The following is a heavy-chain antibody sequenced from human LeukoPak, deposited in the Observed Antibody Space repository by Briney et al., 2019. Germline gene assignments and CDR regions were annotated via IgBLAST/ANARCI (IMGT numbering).Heavy chain of an antibody. CDR1: GFTFSSYW. Sequence: GGSLRLSCAASGFTFSSYWMSWVRQAPGKGLEWVANIKQDGSEKYYVDSVKGRFTISRDNAKNSLYLQMNSLRAEDTAVYYCARVSGYYYGSGSYYDYAFDIWGQGTMVTVSS. D-gene: IGHD3-10*01. J-gene: IGHJ3*02. CDR3: ARVSGYYYGSGSYYDYAFDI. CDR2: IKQDGSEK. V-gene: IGHV3-7*01.